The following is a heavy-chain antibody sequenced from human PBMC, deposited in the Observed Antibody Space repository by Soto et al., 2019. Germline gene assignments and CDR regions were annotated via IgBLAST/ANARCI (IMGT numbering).Heavy chain of an antibody. CDR3: ARDEYYGSNNWFEH. J-gene: IGHJ5*02. D-gene: IGHD3-22*01. CDR2: VYSTGTT. V-gene: IGHV4-4*07. CDR1: GGSIRNYY. Sequence: PSETLSLTCTVSGGSIRNYYWSWIRQPAGKGLEWIGRVYSTGTTNYNPSLRSRVAMSVDTSKNQFSLRLDSVTAADTATYFCARDEYYGSNNWFEHWGLGTLVTVSS.